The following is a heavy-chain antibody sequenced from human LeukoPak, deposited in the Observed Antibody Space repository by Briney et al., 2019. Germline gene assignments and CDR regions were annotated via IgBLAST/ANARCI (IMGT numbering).Heavy chain of an antibody. CDR1: GGSISSYY. CDR2: IYTSGST. CDR3: ASLTTYNWFDP. Sequence: SETLSLTCTVSGGSISSYYWSSIRQPAGKGLEWIGRIYTSGSTNYNPSLKSRVTMSVDTSKNQFSLKLSSVTAADTAVYYCASLTTYNWFDPWGQGTLVTVSS. V-gene: IGHV4-4*07. D-gene: IGHD4-11*01. J-gene: IGHJ5*02.